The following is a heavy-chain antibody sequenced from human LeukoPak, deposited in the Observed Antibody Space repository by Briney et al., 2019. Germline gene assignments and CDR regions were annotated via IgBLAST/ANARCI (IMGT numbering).Heavy chain of an antibody. CDR2: ISYDGSKV. CDR1: GYTFSNYG. CDR3: AKDDAGLPDY. V-gene: IGHV3-30*18. J-gene: IGHJ4*02. D-gene: IGHD2-15*01. Sequence: PGGSLRLSCTASGYTFSNYGMHWVRQGPGKGLEWVAVISYDGSKVFYGDFVKGRFTISRDDSRDTVYLQMHSLRVEDMAVYYCAKDDAGLPDYWGQGTLVTVSS.